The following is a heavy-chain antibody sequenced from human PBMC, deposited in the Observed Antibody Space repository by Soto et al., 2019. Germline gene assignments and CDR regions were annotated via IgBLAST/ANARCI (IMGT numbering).Heavy chain of an antibody. CDR2: IYYSGTT. Sequence: SETLSLTCTVSGGSISSGGYYWSWIRQHPGKGLEWIGYIYYSGTTYSNPSLKSRVIISVDTSKNQFSLKLSSVTAADTAVYCCARGFDAFDYWGQGTLVTVSS. V-gene: IGHV4-31*03. J-gene: IGHJ4*02. CDR1: GGSISSGGYY. CDR3: ARGFDAFDY.